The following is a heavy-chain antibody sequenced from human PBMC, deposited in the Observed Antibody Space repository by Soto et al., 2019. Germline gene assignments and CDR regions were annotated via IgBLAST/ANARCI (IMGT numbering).Heavy chain of an antibody. CDR2: IYTSGST. CDR3: ARGRGRYPWYFDF. CDR1: GDSMSSYY. Sequence: PSETLSLTCTVSGDSMSSYYWSWIRQPAGKGLEWIGRIYTSGSTNYNPSLNSRFTISVDTSQNQFSLMLTSLTAADTAVSYCARGRGRYPWYFDFGGRGTLVTVSA. J-gene: IGHJ2*01. D-gene: IGHD1-26*01. V-gene: IGHV4-4*07.